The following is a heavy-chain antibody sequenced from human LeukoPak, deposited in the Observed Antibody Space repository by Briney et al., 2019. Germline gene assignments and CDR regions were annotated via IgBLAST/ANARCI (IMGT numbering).Heavy chain of an antibody. D-gene: IGHD3-3*01. V-gene: IGHV1-69*04. CDR1: GGTFISYA. CDR2: IIPILGIA. J-gene: IGHJ4*02. Sequence: SVKVSCKASGGTFISYAISWVRQAPGQGLEWMGRIIPILGIANYAQKFQGRVTITADKSTSTAYMELSSLRSEDTAVYYCASADYDCSYFDYWGQGTLVTVSS. CDR3: ASADYDCSYFDY.